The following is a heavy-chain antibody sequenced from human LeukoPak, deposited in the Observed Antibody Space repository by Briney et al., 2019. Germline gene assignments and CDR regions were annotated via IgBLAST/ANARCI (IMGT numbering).Heavy chain of an antibody. Sequence: GGSLRLSCAASGFTFSSYGMHWVRQAPGKGLEWVAFIRYDGSNKYYADSVKGRFTISRDNAKNSLYLQMNSLRAEDTAVYYCAREGDYYFDYWGQGTLVTVSS. V-gene: IGHV3-30*02. D-gene: IGHD2-21*02. CDR2: IRYDGSNK. J-gene: IGHJ4*02. CDR3: AREGDYYFDY. CDR1: GFTFSSYG.